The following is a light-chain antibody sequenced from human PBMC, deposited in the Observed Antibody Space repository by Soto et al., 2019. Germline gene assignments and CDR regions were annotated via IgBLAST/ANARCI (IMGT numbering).Light chain of an antibody. CDR2: SNN. Sequence: QSVLTQPPSASGTPGQRVTISCSGSNSNIGRNYVYWYQQLPGTAPKLLIYSNNQRPSGGPDRFSGSKSGTSASLAISGLRSEDEADYYCAAWDDSLSGDYVFGTGTKLTVL. J-gene: IGLJ1*01. CDR1: NSNIGRNY. CDR3: AAWDDSLSGDYV. V-gene: IGLV1-47*02.